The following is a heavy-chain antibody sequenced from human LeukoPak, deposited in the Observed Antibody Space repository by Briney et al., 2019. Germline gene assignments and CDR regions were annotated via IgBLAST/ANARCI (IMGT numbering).Heavy chain of an antibody. V-gene: IGHV3-21*01. CDR2: ISSSSSYI. J-gene: IGHJ4*02. Sequence: GGSLRLSCAASGFTFSSYSMNWVRQAPGKGLEWVSSISSSSSYIYYADSVEGRFTISRDNAKNSLYLQMNSLRAEDTAVYYCASGYAPQFDYWGQGTLVTVSS. CDR3: ASGYAPQFDY. D-gene: IGHD2-2*01. CDR1: GFTFSSYS.